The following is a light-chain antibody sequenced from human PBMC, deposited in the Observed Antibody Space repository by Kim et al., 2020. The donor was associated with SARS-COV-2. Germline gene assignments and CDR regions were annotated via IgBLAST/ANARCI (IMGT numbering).Light chain of an antibody. V-gene: IGKV1-39*01. CDR1: QSDSNN. J-gene: IGKJ2*01. Sequence: ASVGGRITHTCRGSQSDSNNFNWYQPEPGETPPKRLIYGASSLQSGVPRRFRGSGSGTEFTLTISSLQPEDFATYYCQQGYSTLYTFGQGTKLE. CDR2: GAS. CDR3: QQGYSTLYT.